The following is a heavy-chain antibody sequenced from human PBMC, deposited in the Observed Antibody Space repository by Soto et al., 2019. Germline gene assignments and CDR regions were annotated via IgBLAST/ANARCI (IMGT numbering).Heavy chain of an antibody. Sequence: QVQLVQSGAEEKKPGASVKVSCKASRYTFTSYAMRWVRQAPRQRPEWMGWINGGNGNTKYSQKFQGRVTITRDTSASTAYMELSSLRSEDTAVYYCARSIVVVTALYYWGQGTMVTVSS. J-gene: IGHJ4*02. CDR2: INGGNGNT. CDR3: ARSIVVVTALYY. CDR1: RYTFTSYA. V-gene: IGHV1-3*05. D-gene: IGHD2-21*02.